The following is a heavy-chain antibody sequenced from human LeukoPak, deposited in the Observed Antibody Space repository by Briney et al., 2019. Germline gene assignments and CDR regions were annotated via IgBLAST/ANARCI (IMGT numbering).Heavy chain of an antibody. CDR1: GFTVSNYY. D-gene: IGHD6-13*01. Sequence: GESLSLTCAVSGFTVSNYYLNWVRQPPGKGLEWVAVISDDGGNKYYADFVKGRFTISRDNSKNTLYLQMNSLRAEDTAVYYCAKGFAEAAATPFDYWGQGTLVTVSS. CDR3: AKGFAEAAATPFDY. CDR2: ISDDGGNK. V-gene: IGHV3-30*18. J-gene: IGHJ4*02.